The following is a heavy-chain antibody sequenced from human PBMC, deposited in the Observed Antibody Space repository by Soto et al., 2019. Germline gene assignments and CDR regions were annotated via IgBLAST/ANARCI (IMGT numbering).Heavy chain of an antibody. V-gene: IGHV6-1*01. Sequence: SQTLSLTCAISGDSVSINSAAWNGIRQSPSRGLEWLGRTYYRSKWYNDYAVSVKSRITINPDTSKNQFSLQLNSVTPEDTAVYYCARVIAAAGNYYYYGMDVWGQGTTVTVS. CDR1: GDSVSINSAA. CDR2: TYYRSKWYN. J-gene: IGHJ6*02. CDR3: ARVIAAAGNYYYYGMDV. D-gene: IGHD6-13*01.